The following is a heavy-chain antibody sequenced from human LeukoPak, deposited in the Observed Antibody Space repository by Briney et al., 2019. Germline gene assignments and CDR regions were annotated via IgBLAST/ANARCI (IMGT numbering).Heavy chain of an antibody. D-gene: IGHD3-10*01. CDR3: ATDMVRGANDY. CDR1: GGSFSGYY. CDR2: INHSGST. V-gene: IGHV4-34*01. J-gene: IGHJ4*02. Sequence: PSETLSLTCAVYGGSFSGYYWSWIRQPPGKGQEWIGEINHSGSTNYNPSLKSRVTISVDTSKNQFSLKLSSVTAADTAVYYCATDMVRGANDYWGQGTLVTVSS.